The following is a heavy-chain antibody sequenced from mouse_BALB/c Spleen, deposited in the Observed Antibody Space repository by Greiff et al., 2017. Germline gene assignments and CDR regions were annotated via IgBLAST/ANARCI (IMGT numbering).Heavy chain of an antibody. CDR1: GYTFSSYW. CDR3: ARGGYGNYKEYYFDY. J-gene: IGHJ2*01. Sequence: QVQLKESGAELMKPGASVKISCKATGYTFSSYWIEWVKQRPGHGLEWIGEILPGSGSTNYNEKFKGKATFTADTSSNTAYMQLSSLTSEDSAVYYCARGGYGNYKEYYFDYWGQGTTLTVSS. D-gene: IGHD2-10*02. V-gene: IGHV1-9*01. CDR2: ILPGSGST.